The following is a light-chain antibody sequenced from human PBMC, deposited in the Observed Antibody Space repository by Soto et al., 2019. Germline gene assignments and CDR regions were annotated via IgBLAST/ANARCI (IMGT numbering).Light chain of an antibody. CDR3: HQYGSSPRT. V-gene: IGKV3-20*01. CDR1: HSLSSSS. CDR2: GVS. Sequence: EIVLTQSPGTLSLSPGERATLSCRASHSLSSSSLAWYQQKPGQAPRLLVYGVSNRATGIPDRFSGSGSGTSFTLTISSREPEDFAVYYCHQYGSSPRTFGQGTKVEIK. J-gene: IGKJ1*01.